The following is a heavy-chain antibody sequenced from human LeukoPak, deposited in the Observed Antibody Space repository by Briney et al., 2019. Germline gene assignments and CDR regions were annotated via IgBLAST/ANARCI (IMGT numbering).Heavy chain of an antibody. CDR2: IYHSGST. D-gene: IGHD3-10*01. V-gene: IGHV4-38-2*02. J-gene: IGHJ4*02. CDR1: GYSISSGYY. CDR3: ARKRTGSYYKPTYFDY. Sequence: SETLSLTCTVSGYSISSGYYWGWIRPPPGKGLEWIGSIYHSGSTYYNPSLKSRVTISVDTSKNQFSLKLSSVTAADTAMYYCARKRTGSYYKPTYFDYWGQGTLVTVSS.